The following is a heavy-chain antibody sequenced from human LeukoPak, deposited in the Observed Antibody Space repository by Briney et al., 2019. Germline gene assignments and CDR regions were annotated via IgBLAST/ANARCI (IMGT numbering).Heavy chain of an antibody. CDR2: IYSGGST. CDR1: GFTVSSNY. Sequence: PGGSLRLSCAASGFTVSSNYMSWVRQAPGKGLEWVSVIYSGGSTYYADSVKGRFTISRGNAKNTLYLQMNSLRAEDTAVYYCARGIQPYYYDSSGYYYVGFFDYWGQGTLVTVSS. V-gene: IGHV3-53*01. D-gene: IGHD3-22*01. CDR3: ARGIQPYYYDSSGYYYVGFFDY. J-gene: IGHJ4*02.